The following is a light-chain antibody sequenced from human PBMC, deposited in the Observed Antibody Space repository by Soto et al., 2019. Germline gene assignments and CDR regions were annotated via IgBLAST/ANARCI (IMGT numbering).Light chain of an antibody. J-gene: IGKJ2*03. Sequence: QMTQSPSSLSASVVDKIIITCRASLDVGSDVSWYQQKPGQAPKLLIYSASTLHSGVPSRFTGSGSETDFTLTIRSLQPEDFATYYCQHGYVAPYSFGQGTKVDIK. V-gene: IGKV1-39*01. CDR1: LDVGSD. CDR3: QHGYVAPYS. CDR2: SAS.